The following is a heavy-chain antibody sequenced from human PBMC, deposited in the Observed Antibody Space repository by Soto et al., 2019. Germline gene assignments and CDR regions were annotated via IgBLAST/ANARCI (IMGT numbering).Heavy chain of an antibody. D-gene: IGHD3-22*01. Sequence: SVKVSCKASGGSFSSYAISWVRQAPGQGLEWMGGIIPIFGTANYAQKFQGRVTITADKSTSTAYMELSSLRSEDTAVYYCARDYLYYYDSSRKMDAFDIWGQGTMVTVSS. CDR1: GGSFSSYA. V-gene: IGHV1-69*06. CDR3: ARDYLYYYDSSRKMDAFDI. J-gene: IGHJ3*02. CDR2: IIPIFGTA.